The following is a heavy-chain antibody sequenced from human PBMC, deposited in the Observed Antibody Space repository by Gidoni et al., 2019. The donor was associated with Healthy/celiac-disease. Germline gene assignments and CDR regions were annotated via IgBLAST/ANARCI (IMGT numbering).Heavy chain of an antibody. CDR1: GGSISRYY. D-gene: IGHD6-6*01. CDR3: AREGGGSSSFPFDY. J-gene: IGHJ4*02. CDR2: IYYSGST. Sequence: QVQLQESGPGLVKPSETLSLTCTVSGGSISRYYWSWIRQPPGKGLEGIGYIYYSGSTNYNPSLKSRVTISVDTSKNQFSLKLSSVTAADTAVYYCAREGGGSSSFPFDYWGQGTLVTVSS. V-gene: IGHV4-59*01.